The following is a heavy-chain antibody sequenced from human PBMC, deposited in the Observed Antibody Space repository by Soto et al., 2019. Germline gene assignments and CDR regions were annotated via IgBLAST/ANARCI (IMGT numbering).Heavy chain of an antibody. CDR3: IPYCDFGSGHYPH. V-gene: IGHV3-15*07. D-gene: IGHD3-3*01. J-gene: IGHJ4*02. Sequence: EVRLVESGGGLVKPGGSLRLSCAASGFTFTDNWMHWVRQAPGKGLEWVGRIKSRADGETTDYAAPVKGRFTISRDDSRDTFYLEMNSLKSEDTAMYYCIPYCDFGSGHYPHWGQGILVTVSS. CDR1: GFTFTDNW. CDR2: IKSRADGETT.